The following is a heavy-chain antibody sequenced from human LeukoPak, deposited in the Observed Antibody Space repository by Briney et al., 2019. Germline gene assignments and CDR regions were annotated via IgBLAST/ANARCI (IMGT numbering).Heavy chain of an antibody. CDR1: GGSFSGYY. J-gene: IGHJ6*03. CDR3: ELVPAGYYYMDV. V-gene: IGHV4-34*01. Sequence: KSSETLSLTCAVYGGSFSGYYWSWIRQPPGKGLEWIGEINHSGSTNYNPSLKSRVTISVDTSKNQFSLKLSSVTAADTAVYYCELVPAGYYYMDVWGKGTTVTVSS. D-gene: IGHD2-2*01. CDR2: INHSGST.